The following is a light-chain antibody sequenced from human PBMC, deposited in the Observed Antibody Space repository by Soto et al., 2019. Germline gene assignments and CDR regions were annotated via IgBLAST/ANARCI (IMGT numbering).Light chain of an antibody. V-gene: IGKV3-20*01. Sequence: EIVLTQSPGTLSLSPGERATLSCRASQSVSSSYLAWYQQKPGQAPRLLIYGASSRATGIPDRFSGSGSGTDLTPTISRLDPEYFAVYYCQQYGSPLTFGGGTKVEIK. CDR2: GAS. CDR3: QQYGSPLT. J-gene: IGKJ4*01. CDR1: QSVSSSY.